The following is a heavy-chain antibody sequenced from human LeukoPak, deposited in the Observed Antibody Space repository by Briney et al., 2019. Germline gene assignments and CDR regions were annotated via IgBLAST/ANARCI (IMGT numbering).Heavy chain of an antibody. D-gene: IGHD3-10*01. J-gene: IGHJ3*02. V-gene: IGHV3-74*01. CDR2: INSDGSST. CDR1: GFTFSSYW. Sequence: GGSLRLSCAASGFTFSSYWMHWVRQAPGKGLVRVSGINSDGSSTSYADSVKGRFTISRDNAKNTLYLQMNSLRAEDTAVYYCARVAPGAFDIWGQGTMVTVSS. CDR3: ARVAPGAFDI.